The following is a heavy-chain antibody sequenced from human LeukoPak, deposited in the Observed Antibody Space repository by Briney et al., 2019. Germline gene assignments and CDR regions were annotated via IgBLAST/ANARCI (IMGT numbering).Heavy chain of an antibody. CDR2: INTNTGNP. D-gene: IGHD6-13*01. V-gene: IGHV7-4-1*02. CDR3: ARDTQPGQQLVFAP. J-gene: IGHJ5*02. Sequence: ASVKVSCKASGYTFTSYAMNWVRQAPGQGLEWMGWINTNTGNPTYAQGFTGRFVFSLDTSVSTAYLQISSLKAEDTAVYCCARDTQPGQQLVFAPWGQGTLVTVSS. CDR1: GYTFTSYA.